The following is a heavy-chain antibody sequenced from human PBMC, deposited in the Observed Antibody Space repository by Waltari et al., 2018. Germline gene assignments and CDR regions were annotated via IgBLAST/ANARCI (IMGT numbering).Heavy chain of an antibody. D-gene: IGHD3-16*02. J-gene: IGHJ4*02. CDR3: ARGNYYVWGSYHSPDFDY. Sequence: QVQLQQWGAGLLKPSETMSLTCAVYGGSFSGYYRSWLRQPPGKGLEWIGEINHSGSTNYNPSLKSRVTISVDTSKNQFSLKLSSVTAADTAVYYCARGNYYVWGSYHSPDFDYWGQGTLVTVSS. CDR2: INHSGST. CDR1: GGSFSGYY. V-gene: IGHV4-34*01.